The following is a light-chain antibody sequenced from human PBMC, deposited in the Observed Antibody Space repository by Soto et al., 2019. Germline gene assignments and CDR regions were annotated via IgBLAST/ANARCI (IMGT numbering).Light chain of an antibody. CDR1: QSVSSGS. Sequence: EIVLTQSPGTLSLSPGERATLSCRASQSVSSGSLAWYQQKAGQAPRLLIHAAFNRATGISDRFSGSGSGTDFTLTISRLEPEDFAVYYCLHYGRSLHTFGPGTKVDI. CDR3: LHYGRSLHT. CDR2: AAF. V-gene: IGKV3-20*01. J-gene: IGKJ3*01.